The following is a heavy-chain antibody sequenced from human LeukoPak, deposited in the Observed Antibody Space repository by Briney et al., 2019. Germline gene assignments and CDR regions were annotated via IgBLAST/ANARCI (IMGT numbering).Heavy chain of an antibody. V-gene: IGHV3-21*01. J-gene: IGHJ4*02. CDR2: ISRSGDYI. D-gene: IGHD1-26*01. CDR1: GFTFSSYT. CDR3: AKDRLVGGSDRHPLDY. Sequence: PGGSLSLSCAASGFTFSSYTMTWVRQAPGKGLEWVSSISRSGDYIFYADSVRGRFTISRDNAKNSLYLQMTSLRAADTAVYYCAKDRLVGGSDRHPLDYRGQGTLVTVYS.